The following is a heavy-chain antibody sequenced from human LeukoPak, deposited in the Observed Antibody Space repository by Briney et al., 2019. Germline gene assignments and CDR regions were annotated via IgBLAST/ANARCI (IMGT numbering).Heavy chain of an antibody. CDR3: ARDRGGSYYVFDP. V-gene: IGHV3-7*01. Sequence: GGSLRLSCAASGFTFSSYWMSWVRQAPGKGLEWVANIKQDGSEKYYVDSVKGRFTISRDNAKNSLYLQMNSLRAEDTAVYYCARDRGGSYYVFDPWGQGTPVTVSS. J-gene: IGHJ5*02. D-gene: IGHD1-26*01. CDR1: GFTFSSYW. CDR2: IKQDGSEK.